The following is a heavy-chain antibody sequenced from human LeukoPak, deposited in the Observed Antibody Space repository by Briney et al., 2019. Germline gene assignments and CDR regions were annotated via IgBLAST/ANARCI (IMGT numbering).Heavy chain of an antibody. CDR1: GFTFNDHA. D-gene: IGHD3-22*01. J-gene: IGHJ3*01. CDR3: ARASYYYDTTGLGAVDF. Sequence: QPGRSLRLSCAASGFTFNDHAMYWVRQAPGKGLEWVSGINWNSDNIGYADSVKGRFTISRDDAKNSLFLQMNSLRAEDTALYYCARASYYYDTTGLGAVDFWGQGTMVTVSS. CDR2: INWNSDNI. V-gene: IGHV3-9*01.